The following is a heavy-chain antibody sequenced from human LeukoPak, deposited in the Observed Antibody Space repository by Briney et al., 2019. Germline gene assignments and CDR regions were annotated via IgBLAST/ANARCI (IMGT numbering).Heavy chain of an antibody. V-gene: IGHV1-69*04. Sequence: SVKVSCKASGGTFSSYAISWVRQAPGQGLEWMGRIIPILGIANYAQKFQGRVTITTDESTSTAYMELSSLRSEDTAVYYCARNYYDSSGYYREADYWGQGTLVTVSS. D-gene: IGHD3-22*01. CDR1: GGTFSSYA. CDR3: ARNYYDSSGYYREADY. J-gene: IGHJ4*02. CDR2: IIPILGIA.